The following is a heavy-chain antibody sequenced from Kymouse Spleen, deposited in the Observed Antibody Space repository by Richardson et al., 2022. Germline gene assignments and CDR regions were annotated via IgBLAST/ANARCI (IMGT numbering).Heavy chain of an antibody. Sequence: QVQLQQWGAGLLKPSETLSLTCAVYGGSFSGYYWSWIRQPPGKGLEWIGEINHSGSTNYNPSLKSRVTISVDTSKNQFSLKLSSVTAADTAVYYCARGRMVRGVTPFDYWGQGTLVTVSS. V-gene: IGHV4-34*01. D-gene: IGHD3-10*01. CDR1: GGSFSGYY. CDR2: INHSGST. J-gene: IGHJ4*02. CDR3: ARGRMVRGVTPFDY.